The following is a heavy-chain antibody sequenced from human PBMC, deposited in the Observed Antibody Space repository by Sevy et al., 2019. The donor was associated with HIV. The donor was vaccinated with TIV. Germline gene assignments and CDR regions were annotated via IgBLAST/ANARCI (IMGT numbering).Heavy chain of an antibody. Sequence: GGSLRLSCAASGFTFSSYAMHWVRQAPGKGLEWVAVISFDGSNKYYADSVKGRFTISRDNSKNTLYLQMNSLRAEDTAVYYCARDGASSGYPYWYFDLWGRGTLVTVSS. CDR3: ARDGASSGYPYWYFDL. CDR1: GFTFSSYA. J-gene: IGHJ2*01. D-gene: IGHD3-22*01. CDR2: ISFDGSNK. V-gene: IGHV3-30-3*01.